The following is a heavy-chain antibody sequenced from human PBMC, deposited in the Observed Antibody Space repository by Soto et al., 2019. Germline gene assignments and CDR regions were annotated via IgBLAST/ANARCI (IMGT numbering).Heavy chain of an antibody. CDR1: VGSISISSYY. Sequence: AETLCFTCTFSVGSISISSYYWGGIRQPPGKGLEWIGSIYYSGSTYYNPSLKSRVTISVDTSKNQFSLKLSSVTAADAAVYYCARLEAAAGIGGPDYWGQGTMVTVSS. CDR3: ARLEAAAGIGGPDY. V-gene: IGHV4-39*01. D-gene: IGHD6-13*01. CDR2: IYYSGST. J-gene: IGHJ4*02.